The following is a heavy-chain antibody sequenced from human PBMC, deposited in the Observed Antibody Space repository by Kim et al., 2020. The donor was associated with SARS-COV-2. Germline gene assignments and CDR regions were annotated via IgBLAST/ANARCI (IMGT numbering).Heavy chain of an antibody. CDR3: ARADRDLYYYGSGSYYKRGNWFDP. Sequence: SETLSLTCAVYGGSFSGYYWSWIRQPPGKGLEWIGEINHSGSTNYNPSLKSRVTISVDTPKNQFSLKLSSVTAADTAVYYCARADRDLYYYGSGSYYKRGNWFDPWGQGTLVTVSS. D-gene: IGHD3-10*01. CDR2: INHSGST. J-gene: IGHJ5*02. CDR1: GGSFSGYY. V-gene: IGHV4-34*01.